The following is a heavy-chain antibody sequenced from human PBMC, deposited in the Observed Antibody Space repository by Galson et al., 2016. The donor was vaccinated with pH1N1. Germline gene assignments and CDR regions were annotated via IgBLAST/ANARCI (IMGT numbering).Heavy chain of an antibody. V-gene: IGHV3-23*01. J-gene: IGHJ3*02. Sequence: SLRLSCAASGFGFSSYAMSWVRQAPGKGLEWVSSVSGSGGYTYDADSVKGRFTISRDNSNSTLYLQMNSLGVEDTALYYCAKANFGGYDLDAFDIWGQGTMVTVSS. CDR2: VSGSGGYT. CDR3: AKANFGGYDLDAFDI. CDR1: GFGFSSYA. D-gene: IGHD5-12*01.